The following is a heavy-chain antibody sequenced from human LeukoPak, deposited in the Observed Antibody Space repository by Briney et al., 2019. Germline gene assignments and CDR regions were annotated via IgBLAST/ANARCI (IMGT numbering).Heavy chain of an antibody. CDR3: ATDGGGTYSYGSNDI. D-gene: IGHD5-18*01. Sequence: ASVKVSCKVSGYTLTELSMHWVRQAPGKGLEWMGGFDPEDGETINAQKFQGRVTMTEDTSTDTAYMELSSLRSEDTAVYYCATDGGGTYSYGSNDIWGQGTMVTVSS. V-gene: IGHV1-24*01. CDR1: GYTLTELS. J-gene: IGHJ3*02. CDR2: FDPEDGET.